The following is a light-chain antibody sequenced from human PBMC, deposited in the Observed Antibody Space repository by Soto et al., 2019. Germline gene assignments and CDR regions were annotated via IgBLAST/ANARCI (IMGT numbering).Light chain of an antibody. Sequence: EIVLTQSPATLSLSPGERATLSCRASQSVSSYLAWYQQKPGQAPSLLIYDASNRATGSPARFSGSGSGTDFTLTISSLEPEDFAVYYCQQRFTFGPGTKVDIK. CDR3: QQRFT. CDR1: QSVSSY. V-gene: IGKV3-11*01. CDR2: DAS. J-gene: IGKJ3*01.